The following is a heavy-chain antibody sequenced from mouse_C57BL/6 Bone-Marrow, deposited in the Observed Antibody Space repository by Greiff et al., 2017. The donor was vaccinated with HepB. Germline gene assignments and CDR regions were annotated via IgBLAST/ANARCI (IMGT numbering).Heavy chain of an antibody. CDR1: GFNIKDDY. J-gene: IGHJ1*03. V-gene: IGHV14-4*01. CDR3: TPVYYYNGSSFLYWYCYV. D-gene: IGHD1-1*01. Sequence: EVQLQQSGAELVRPGASVKLSCTASGFNIKDDYMHWVKQRPEQGLEWIGWIDPENGDTEYASKFQGKATITADTSSNTAYLQHSSLTSEDTAVYNWTPVYYYNGSSFLYWYCYVWGTGTTVTVSS. CDR2: IDPENGDT.